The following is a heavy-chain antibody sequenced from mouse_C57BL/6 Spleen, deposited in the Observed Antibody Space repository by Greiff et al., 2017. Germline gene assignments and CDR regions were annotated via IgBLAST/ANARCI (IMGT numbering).Heavy chain of an antibody. CDR2: IDPEDGET. D-gene: IGHD4-1*01. CDR1: GFNIKDYY. J-gene: IGHJ4*01. CDR3: ARECGTRVYYYAMDY. V-gene: IGHV14-2*01. Sequence: EVQLVESGAELVKPGASVKLSCTASGFNIKDYYMHWVKQRTEQGLEWIGRIDPEDGETKYAPKFQGKATITAETSSNTADLQLSSLTSEDTAVYYCARECGTRVYYYAMDYWGQGTSVTVSS.